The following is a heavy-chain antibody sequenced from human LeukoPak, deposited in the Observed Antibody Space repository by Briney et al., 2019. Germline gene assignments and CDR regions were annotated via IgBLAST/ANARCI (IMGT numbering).Heavy chain of an antibody. J-gene: IGHJ6*02. Sequence: GGSLRLSCAASGFTFSSYGMHWVRQAPGKGLEWVAVISYDGSNKYYADSVKGRFTISRDNSKNTLYLQMNSLRAEDTAVYYCAKDTLRIAVAGTYYYYGMDVWGQGTTVTVSS. CDR3: AKDTLRIAVAGTYYYYGMDV. CDR1: GFTFSSYG. D-gene: IGHD6-19*01. V-gene: IGHV3-30*18. CDR2: ISYDGSNK.